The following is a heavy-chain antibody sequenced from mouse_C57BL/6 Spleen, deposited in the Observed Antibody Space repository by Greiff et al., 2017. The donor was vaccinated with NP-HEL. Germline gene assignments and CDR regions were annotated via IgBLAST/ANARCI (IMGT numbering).Heavy chain of an antibody. J-gene: IGHJ4*01. CDR2: IYPGSGNT. CDR1: GYTFTDYY. V-gene: IGHV1-76*01. Sequence: VQLVESGAELVRPGASVKLSCKASGYTFTDYYINWVKQRPGQGLEWIARIYPGSGNTYYNEKFKGKATLTAEKSSSTAYMQLSSLTSEDSAVYFCARGGSNYVGAMDYWGQGTSVTVSS. CDR3: ARGGSNYVGAMDY. D-gene: IGHD2-5*01.